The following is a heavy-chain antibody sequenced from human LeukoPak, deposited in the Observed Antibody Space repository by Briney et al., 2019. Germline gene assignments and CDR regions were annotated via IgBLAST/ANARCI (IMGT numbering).Heavy chain of an antibody. CDR1: GFTFSSYG. CDR2: ITSSGGTI. V-gene: IGHV3-48*04. CDR3: AREGIAALGEH. Sequence: GGSLRLSCAASGFTFSSYGMHWVRQAPGKGLEWISFITSSGGTIYYSDSVKGRFTISRNDAKNSLYLQMNNLRVEDTAVYYCAREGIAALGEHWGRGTLVTVSS. J-gene: IGHJ1*01. D-gene: IGHD6-13*01.